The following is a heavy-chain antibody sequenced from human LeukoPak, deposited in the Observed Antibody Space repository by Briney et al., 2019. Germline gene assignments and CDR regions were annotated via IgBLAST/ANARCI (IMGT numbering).Heavy chain of an antibody. CDR2: ISSSSSTV. Sequence: PGGSLRLSCAASGFTFSSYAMNWVRQAPGKGLEWVAYISSSSSTVYYADSVKGRLTISRDNAEKSLYVQMNSLRDEDTAVYYWARRRGGEAQFYHGGQGTLATIPS. D-gene: IGHD3-16*01. CDR1: GFTFSSYA. J-gene: IGHJ4*02. CDR3: ARRRGGEAQFYH. V-gene: IGHV3-48*02.